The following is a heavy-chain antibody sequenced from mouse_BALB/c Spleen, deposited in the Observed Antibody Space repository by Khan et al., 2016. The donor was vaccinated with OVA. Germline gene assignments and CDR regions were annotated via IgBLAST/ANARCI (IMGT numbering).Heavy chain of an antibody. CDR1: GYSITSGYG. CDR2: ISYSGST. J-gene: IGHJ2*01. CDR3: ARTARIKY. Sequence: EVQLQESGPGLVKPSQSLSLTCTVTGYSITSGYGWNWIRKFPGNKLEWMGYISYSGSTNYNPYFKSRISITRDTSKNQFFLQLNSVTTEDTATYYCARTARIKYWGQGTTLTVSS. V-gene: IGHV3-2*02. D-gene: IGHD1-2*01.